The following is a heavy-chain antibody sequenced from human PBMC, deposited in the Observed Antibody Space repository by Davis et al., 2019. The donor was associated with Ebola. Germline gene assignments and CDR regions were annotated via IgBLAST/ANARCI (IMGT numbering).Heavy chain of an antibody. D-gene: IGHD3-9*01. J-gene: IGHJ6*02. CDR3: ARDRRDYDILTGYYYYSMDV. CDR2: IYHSGST. Sequence: MPSETLSLTCAVSGGSISSSNWWSWVRQPPGKGLEWIGEIYHSGSTNYNPSLKSRVTISVDKSKNQFSLKLSSVTAADTAVYYCARDRRDYDILTGYYYYSMDVWGQGTTVTVSS. CDR1: GGSISSSNW. V-gene: IGHV4-4*02.